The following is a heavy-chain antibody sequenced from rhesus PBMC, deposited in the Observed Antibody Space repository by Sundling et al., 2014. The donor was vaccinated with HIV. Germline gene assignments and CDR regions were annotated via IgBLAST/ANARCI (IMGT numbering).Heavy chain of an antibody. V-gene: IGHV4-65*02. CDR2: IYGGDART. D-gene: IGHD4-35*01. J-gene: IGHJ4*01. CDR1: GDSISSNNW. Sequence: QVQLQESGPGLVKPSETLSLTCSVSGDSISSNNWWTWIRQSPGKGLEWIGAIYGGDARTYYQPSLKNQVTISIDTSMNQFSLEVSSVAAGDTAVYYCARGGINAVGSYVYGNYAFDSWGQGALITVSS. CDR3: ARGGINAVGSYVYGNYAFDS.